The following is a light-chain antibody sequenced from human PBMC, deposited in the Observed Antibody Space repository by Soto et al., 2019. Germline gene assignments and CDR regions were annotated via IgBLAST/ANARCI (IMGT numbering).Light chain of an antibody. V-gene: IGKV3-15*01. CDR3: QHYNSWPRA. J-gene: IGKJ1*01. CDR1: QSVSSN. Sequence: EMVMTQSPATLSVSPGERATLSCRASQSVSSNLAWYQQKPGQAPRLLIYGASTRATGVPARFSGSGSGTEFTLTISSLXXEXXXXXXCQHYNSWPRAFGQGTKVXSK. CDR2: GAS.